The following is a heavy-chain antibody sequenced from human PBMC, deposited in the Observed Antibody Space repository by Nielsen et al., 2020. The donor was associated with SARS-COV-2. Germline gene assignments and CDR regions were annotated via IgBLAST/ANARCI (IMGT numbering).Heavy chain of an antibody. CDR2: ISWNSGSI. D-gene: IGHD3-22*01. CDR3: AKDLNYYDSSGYYFGLGFDY. CDR1: GFTFDDYA. Sequence: GGSLRLSCAASGFTFDDYAMHWARQAPGKGLEWVSGISWNSGSIGYADSVKGRFTISRDNAKNSLYLQMNSLRAEDTALYYCAKDLNYYDSSGYYFGLGFDYWGQGTLVTVSS. J-gene: IGHJ4*02. V-gene: IGHV3-9*01.